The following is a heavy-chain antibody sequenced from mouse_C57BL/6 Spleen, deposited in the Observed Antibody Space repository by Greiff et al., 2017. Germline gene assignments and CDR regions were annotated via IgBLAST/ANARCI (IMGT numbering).Heavy chain of an antibody. CDR2: IYPRSGNT. D-gene: IGHD2-1*01. Sequence: VQLQQSGAELARPGASVKLSCKASGYTFTSYGISWVKQRTGQGLEWIGEIYPRSGNTYYTEKFKGKATLTADKSSSTAYMELRSLTSEDSAVYFCAYYGNYEAYWGQGTLVTVSA. CDR1: GYTFTSYG. V-gene: IGHV1-81*01. CDR3: AYYGNYEAY. J-gene: IGHJ3*01.